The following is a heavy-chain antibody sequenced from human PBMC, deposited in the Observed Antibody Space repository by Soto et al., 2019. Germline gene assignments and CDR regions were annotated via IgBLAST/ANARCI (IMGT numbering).Heavy chain of an antibody. D-gene: IGHD3-9*01. V-gene: IGHV3-33*01. Sequence: GGSLRLSCAASGFTFSSYGMHWVRQAPGKGLEWVAVIWYDGSNKYYADSVKGRFTISRDNSKNTLYLQMNSLRAEDTAVYYCARGQRYFDWLPSTHDAFDIWGQGTMVTVSS. CDR3: ARGQRYFDWLPSTHDAFDI. CDR1: GFTFSSYG. CDR2: IWYDGSNK. J-gene: IGHJ3*02.